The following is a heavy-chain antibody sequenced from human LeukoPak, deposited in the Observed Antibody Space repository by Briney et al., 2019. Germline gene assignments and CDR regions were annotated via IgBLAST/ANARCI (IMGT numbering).Heavy chain of an antibody. CDR2: ISAYNGNT. CDR1: GGTFSSYA. D-gene: IGHD3-22*01. V-gene: IGHV1-18*01. Sequence: ASVKVSCKASGGTFSSYAISWVRQAPGQGLEWMGWISAYNGNTNYAQKLQGRVTMTTDTSTSTAYMELRSLRSDDTAVYYCARERDGMYYYDSSGYTHNWFDPWGQGTLVTVSS. CDR3: ARERDGMYYYDSSGYTHNWFDP. J-gene: IGHJ5*02.